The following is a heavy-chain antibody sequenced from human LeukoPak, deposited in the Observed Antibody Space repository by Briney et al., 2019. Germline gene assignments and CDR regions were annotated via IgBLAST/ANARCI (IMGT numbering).Heavy chain of an antibody. V-gene: IGHV1-2*02. CDR2: INTKSGAT. D-gene: IGHD6-19*01. CDR3: ARDLGISGWYGPPLGYFDY. J-gene: IGHJ4*02. CDR1: GYTLTGYC. Sequence: GASVKVSCKASGYTLTGYCMHWVRQAPGQGLEWLGWINTKSGATNYAQNFHGRVTMTRDTSMSTTYMELKRLRSDDPAVYYCARDLGISGWYGPPLGYFDYWGQGTLLTVSS.